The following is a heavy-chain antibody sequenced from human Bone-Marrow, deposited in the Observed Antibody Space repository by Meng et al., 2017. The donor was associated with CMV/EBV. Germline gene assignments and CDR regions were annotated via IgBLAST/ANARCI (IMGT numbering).Heavy chain of an antibody. Sequence: GESLKISCAASGFTVSSKYMSWVRQAPGKGLEWVSSISSSSRYIYYANSAKGRFTISRDNAKNSVYLQMNSLRAEDTAVYYCASLGLRFLEWLPLDYWGQGTLVTVSS. V-gene: IGHV3-21*01. J-gene: IGHJ4*02. CDR1: GFTVSSKY. CDR2: ISSSSRYI. CDR3: ASLGLRFLEWLPLDY. D-gene: IGHD3-3*01.